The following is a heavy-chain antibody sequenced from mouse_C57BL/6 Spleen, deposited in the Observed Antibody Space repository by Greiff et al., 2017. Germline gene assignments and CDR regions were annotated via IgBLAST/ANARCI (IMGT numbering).Heavy chain of an antibody. CDR3: AKQGGSSYGNYFDY. V-gene: IGHV1-69*01. D-gene: IGHD1-1*01. J-gene: IGHJ2*01. CDR1: GYTFTSYW. Sequence: QVQLQQPGAELVMPGASVKLSCKASGYTFTSYWMHWVKQRPGQGLEWIGEIDPSDSYTNYNQKFKGKSTLTVDKSSSTAYMQLSSLTSEDSAVYYCAKQGGSSYGNYFDYWGQGTTLTVAS. CDR2: IDPSDSYT.